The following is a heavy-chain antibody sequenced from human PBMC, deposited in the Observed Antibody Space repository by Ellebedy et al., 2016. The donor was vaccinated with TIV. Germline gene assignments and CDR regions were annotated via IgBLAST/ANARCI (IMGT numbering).Heavy chain of an antibody. CDR2: IWYDGSQK. CDR3: ARGDVSSWYSLGH. CDR1: GFTFSTYG. J-gene: IGHJ4*02. D-gene: IGHD2-15*01. V-gene: IGHV3-33*01. Sequence: GESLKISCAASGFTFSTYGMHWVRQAPGKGLEWVTVIWYDGSQKYYADSVRGRFTVSRDNSKNTLYLQINSLRAEDAAIYYCARGDVSSWYSLGHWGQGTLVTVSS.